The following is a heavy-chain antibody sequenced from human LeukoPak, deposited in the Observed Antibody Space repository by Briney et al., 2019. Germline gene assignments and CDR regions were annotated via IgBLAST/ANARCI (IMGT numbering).Heavy chain of an antibody. CDR1: GYTFTGYY. J-gene: IGHJ1*01. CDR2: INPNSGGT. CDR3: ARGEYYDSSGYYYLDTLEYFQH. D-gene: IGHD3-22*01. Sequence: ASVKVSCKASGYTFTGYYMHWVRQAPGQGLEWMGWINPNSGGTNYAQKFQGRVTMTRDTSTSTVYMELSSLRSEDTAVYYCARGEYYDSSGYYYLDTLEYFQHWGQGTLVTVSS. V-gene: IGHV1-2*02.